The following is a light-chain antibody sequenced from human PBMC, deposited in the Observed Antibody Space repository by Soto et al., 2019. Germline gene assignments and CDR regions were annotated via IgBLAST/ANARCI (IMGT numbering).Light chain of an antibody. V-gene: IGLV2-14*03. Sequence: QSVLTQPASVSGSPGQSITISCTGTSSDVGGYNYVSWYQQHSGTAPKLMIYEVTNRPSGVSNRFSGSKSGNTASLTISGLQAEDEADYFCSSFTSTTTLVFGGGTQLTVL. CDR1: SSDVGGYNY. CDR2: EVT. J-gene: IGLJ2*01. CDR3: SSFTSTTTLV.